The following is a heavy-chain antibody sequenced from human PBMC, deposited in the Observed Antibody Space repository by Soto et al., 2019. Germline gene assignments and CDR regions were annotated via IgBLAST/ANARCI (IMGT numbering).Heavy chain of an antibody. J-gene: IGHJ5*02. CDR2: ISAYNGNT. CDR3: ARDSNRAVAGTGDWFDP. CDR1: GYTFTSYG. Sequence: QVQLVQSGAEVKKPGASVKVSCKASGYTFTSYGISWVRQAPGQGLEWMGWISAYNGNTNYAQKLQGRVTMTTDTATSTAYMELRSLRSDDTAVYYCARDSNRAVAGTGDWFDPWGQGTLVTVSS. V-gene: IGHV1-18*01. D-gene: IGHD6-19*01.